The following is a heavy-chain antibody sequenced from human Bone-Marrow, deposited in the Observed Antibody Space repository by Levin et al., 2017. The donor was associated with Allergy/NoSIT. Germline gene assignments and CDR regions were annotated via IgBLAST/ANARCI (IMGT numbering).Heavy chain of an antibody. Sequence: ASGPTLVKPTQTLTLTCRFSGFSLRPSGEGVGWIRQSPGKALEWLAVIYWDDDTRYSPSLKNRLTITKDNSKNQVVLTMTNMEAVDTATYYCIHRNSGGPPDFWGQGTLVTVSS. CDR3: IHRNSGGPPDF. CDR1: GFSLRPSGEG. CDR2: IYWDDDT. J-gene: IGHJ4*02. V-gene: IGHV2-5*02. D-gene: IGHD2-21*01.